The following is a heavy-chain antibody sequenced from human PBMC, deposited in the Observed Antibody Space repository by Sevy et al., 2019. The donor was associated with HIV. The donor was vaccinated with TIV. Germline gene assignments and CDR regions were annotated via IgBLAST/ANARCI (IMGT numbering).Heavy chain of an antibody. CDR2: IWYDGSNK. V-gene: IGHV3-33*01. CDR1: GFTFSSYG. D-gene: IGHD3-22*01. CDR3: ARDRDYYDSSGDYSNWFDP. J-gene: IGHJ5*02. Sequence: GGYLRLSCAASGFTFSSYGMHWVRQAPGKGLERVAVIWYDGSNKYYADSVKGRFTISRDNSKNTLYLQMNSLRAEDTAAYYCARDRDYYDSSGDYSNWFDPWGQGTLVHVSS.